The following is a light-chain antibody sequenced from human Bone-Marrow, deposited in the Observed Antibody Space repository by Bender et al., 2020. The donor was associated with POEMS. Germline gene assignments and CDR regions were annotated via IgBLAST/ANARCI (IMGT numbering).Light chain of an antibody. CDR2: GYN. CDR1: SLRSYY. J-gene: IGLJ3*02. CDR3: SSYAGSNNWV. V-gene: IGLV3-19*01. Sequence: SSELTQDPAVSVALGQTVRITCQGDSLRSYYASWYQHLPGTAPKLLIYGYNNRPSGVPDRFSGSKSGTSASLAITGLLTEDEADYYCSSYAGSNNWVFGGGTKLTVL.